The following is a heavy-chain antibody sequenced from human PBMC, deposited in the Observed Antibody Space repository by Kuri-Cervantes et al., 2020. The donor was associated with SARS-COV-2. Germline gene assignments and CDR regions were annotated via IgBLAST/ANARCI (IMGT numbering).Heavy chain of an antibody. Sequence: ASVKVSCKASGYTFTSYDINWVRQATGQGLEWMGWMNPNSGNTGYAQKFQGRVTMTRNTSISTAYMELSSLRSEDTAVYYCARAVNRARVAAAGRPSFYGMDVWGQGTTVTVSS. CDR1: GYTFTSYD. J-gene: IGHJ6*02. V-gene: IGHV1-8*01. CDR2: MNPNSGNT. CDR3: ARAVNRARVAAAGRPSFYGMDV. D-gene: IGHD6-13*01.